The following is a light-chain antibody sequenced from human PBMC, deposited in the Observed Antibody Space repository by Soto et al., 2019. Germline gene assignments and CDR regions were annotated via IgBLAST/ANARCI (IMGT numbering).Light chain of an antibody. CDR2: LGS. J-gene: IGKJ2*01. V-gene: IGKV2-28*01. CDR3: MQTLQTPYT. Sequence: DIVMTQSPLSLPVTPGEPASISCRSSQSLLYGAGYMYVDWYLQKPGQPPHLLIFLGSNRASGVPDRFSGSVSGTDFTLKISRVETEDVGIYYGMQTLQTPYTFGQGTKLEIK. CDR1: QSLLYGAGYMY.